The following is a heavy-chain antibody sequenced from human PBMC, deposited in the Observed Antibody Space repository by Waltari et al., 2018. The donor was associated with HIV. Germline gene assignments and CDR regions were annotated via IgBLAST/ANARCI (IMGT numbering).Heavy chain of an antibody. V-gene: IGHV4-61*02. J-gene: IGHJ3*02. D-gene: IGHD3-3*01. CDR3: ARERVTTFGVVIVYEGFDI. CDR2: MDTSGST. CDR1: GGSISSGSYF. Sequence: QVQLQESGPGLVKPSQTLSLTCSVAGGSISSGSYFWSWIRQPAGKGLEGIGRMDTSGSTNYNPSRKSRVTISGDTSKNQLSLKLRSVTAADTAVYYCARERVTTFGVVIVYEGFDIWGQGTKVIVSS.